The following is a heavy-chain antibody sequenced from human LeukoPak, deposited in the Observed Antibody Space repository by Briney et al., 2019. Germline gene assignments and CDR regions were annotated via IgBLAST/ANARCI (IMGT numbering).Heavy chain of an antibody. CDR2: INSDGSST. CDR3: ARDPRYSSSAWFDP. J-gene: IGHJ5*02. Sequence: GGSLRLSCAASGFTFSSYWMHWVRHAPGKGLMWVSRINSDGSSTNYADSVKGRFTISRDNAKNTLYLQMNSLRAEDTAVYYCARDPRYSSSAWFDPWGQGTLVTVSS. V-gene: IGHV3-74*01. D-gene: IGHD6-13*01. CDR1: GFTFSSYW.